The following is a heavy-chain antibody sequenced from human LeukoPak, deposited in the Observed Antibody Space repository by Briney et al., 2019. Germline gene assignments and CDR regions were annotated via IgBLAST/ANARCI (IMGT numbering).Heavy chain of an antibody. CDR3: ATQLNYYYGSGSPGIFDY. J-gene: IGHJ4*02. V-gene: IGHV3-11*01. CDR2: ISSSGETT. D-gene: IGHD3-10*01. Sequence: GGSLRLSCEVSGFTFSDRYMSWMRQAPGKGLEWVSYISSSGETTKYADSVKGRFTISRDNAKNSLYLQMNSLRVEDTAVYYCATQLNYYYGSGSPGIFDYWGQGTLVTVSS. CDR1: GFTFSDRY.